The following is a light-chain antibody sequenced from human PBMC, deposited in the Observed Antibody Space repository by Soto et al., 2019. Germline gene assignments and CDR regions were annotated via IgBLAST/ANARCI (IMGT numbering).Light chain of an antibody. CDR3: SSYTSSSTLV. CDR1: SSDVGGYNY. J-gene: IGLJ1*01. V-gene: IGLV2-14*01. Sequence: QSALTQPASVSGSPGQSITISCTGTSSDVGGYNYVSWYQQHPGKAPKLIICEVINRPSGVSNRFSGSKSGNTASLTISGLQAEDEADYYCSSYTSSSTLVFGTGTKVTVL. CDR2: EVI.